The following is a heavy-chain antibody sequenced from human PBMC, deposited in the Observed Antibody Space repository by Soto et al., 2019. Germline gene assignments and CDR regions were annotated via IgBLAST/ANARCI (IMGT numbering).Heavy chain of an antibody. J-gene: IGHJ3*02. CDR1: GFTFSSYG. CDR2: IWYDGSNK. D-gene: IGHD2-8*01. V-gene: IGHV3-33*01. CDR3: ARDPLTVLYRAGDAFDI. Sequence: GGSLRLSCAASGFTFSSYGMHWVRQAPGKGLEWVAVIWYDGSNKYYADSVKGRFTISRDNSKNTLYLQMNSLRAEDTAVYYCARDPLTVLYRAGDAFDIWGQGTMVTVSS.